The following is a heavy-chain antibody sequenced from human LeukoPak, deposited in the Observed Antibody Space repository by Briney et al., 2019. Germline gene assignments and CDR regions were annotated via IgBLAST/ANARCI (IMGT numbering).Heavy chain of an antibody. CDR1: GGTFSTYA. Sequence: SSVKVSCKASGGTFSTYAISWVRRAPGQGLEWMGGIIPLLGTANYAQKFQGRLTITADEFTGTAYMELSSLRSEDTAVFYCASNTNYYENTGHYVFDSWGQGTLVTVSS. CDR2: IIPLLGTA. V-gene: IGHV1-69*01. D-gene: IGHD3-22*01. J-gene: IGHJ4*02. CDR3: ASNTNYYENTGHYVFDS.